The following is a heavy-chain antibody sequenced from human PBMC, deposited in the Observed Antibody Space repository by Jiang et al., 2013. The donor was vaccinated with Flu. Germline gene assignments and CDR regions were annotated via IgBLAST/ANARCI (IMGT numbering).Heavy chain of an antibody. J-gene: IGHJ5*02. V-gene: IGHV4-30-2*01. D-gene: IGHD5-12*01. Sequence: GPGLVKPSQTLSLTCAVSGGSISSGGYSWSWIRQPPGKGLEWIGYIYHSGSTYYNPSLKSRVTISVDRSKNQFSLKLSSVTAADTAVYYCARDLGKGYSGYDGEGFDPWGQGTLVTVSS. CDR2: IYHSGST. CDR1: GGSISSGGYS. CDR3: ARDLGKGYSGYDGEGFDP.